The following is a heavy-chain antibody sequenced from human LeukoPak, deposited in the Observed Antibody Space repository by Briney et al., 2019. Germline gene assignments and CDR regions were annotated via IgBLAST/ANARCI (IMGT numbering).Heavy chain of an antibody. J-gene: IGHJ3*02. Sequence: ASVKVSCKASGYTFTDYYMHWVRQAPGQGFEWMGGINPDSSGTNYAQKFQGRVTMTRDTSISTAYMELSSPRSDDTSVYYCARRSGSDAFDIWGQGTMVTVSS. CDR1: GYTFTDYY. CDR2: INPDSSGT. CDR3: ARRSGSDAFDI. V-gene: IGHV1-2*02. D-gene: IGHD3-3*01.